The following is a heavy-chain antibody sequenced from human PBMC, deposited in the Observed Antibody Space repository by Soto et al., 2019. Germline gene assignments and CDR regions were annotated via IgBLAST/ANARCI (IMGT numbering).Heavy chain of an antibody. CDR1: GSTFDDYA. Sequence: GGSLRLSCAASGSTFDDYAMHWVRQAPGKGLEWVSRISWNSGSIGYADSVKGRFIISRDNAKNSLYLQMNSLRAEDTALYYCAKAVGSYGNFDYWGQGTLVTVSS. CDR2: ISWNSGSI. V-gene: IGHV3-9*01. D-gene: IGHD5-18*01. J-gene: IGHJ4*02. CDR3: AKAVGSYGNFDY.